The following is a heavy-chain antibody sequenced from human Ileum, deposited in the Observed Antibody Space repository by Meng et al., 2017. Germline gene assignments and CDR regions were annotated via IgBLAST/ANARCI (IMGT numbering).Heavy chain of an antibody. J-gene: IGHJ4*03. CDR1: GGSTSSGEYC. CDR2: VYFTGYT. V-gene: IGHV4-39*01. D-gene: IGHD3-3*02. CDR3: ARHGHFTPDKYYFDS. Sequence: QAQPQESGPGLLKPSETLSPSCTVSGGSTSSGEYCWGWVRQPPGKGLEWIGSVYFTGYTYYSPSLMSRVTISVETSKNQFSLRLTSVTAADTGLYLCARHGHFTPDKYYFDSWGQVTLVTVSS.